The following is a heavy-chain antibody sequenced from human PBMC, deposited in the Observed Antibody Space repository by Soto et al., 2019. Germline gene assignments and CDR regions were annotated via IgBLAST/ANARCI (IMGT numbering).Heavy chain of an antibody. J-gene: IGHJ6*02. CDR1: GSSITSSSYS. Sequence: SETLSLTCAVSGSSITSSSYSSGWVRQPPGKGLEWIATFYYSENTHYNPSLESRVTISVDTSKNQFSLKLSSVTAADTAVYYCARLGGHCSSSSCFGFYVMDVWGQGTTVTV. CDR3: ARLGGHCSSSSCFGFYVMDV. CDR2: FYYSENT. V-gene: IGHV4-39*01. D-gene: IGHD2-2*01.